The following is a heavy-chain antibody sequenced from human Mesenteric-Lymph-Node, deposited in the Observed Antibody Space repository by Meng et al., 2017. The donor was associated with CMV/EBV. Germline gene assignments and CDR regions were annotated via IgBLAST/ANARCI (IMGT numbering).Heavy chain of an antibody. Sequence: ASVQVSCKASGYTFTSYDINWVRQATGQGLEWMGWMNPNSGNTGYAQKFQGRVTMTRNTSISTAYMELSSLRSEDTAVYYCARGIENIVVVPAATQYYYYYGMDVWGQGTTVTVSS. V-gene: IGHV1-8*01. J-gene: IGHJ6*02. CDR3: ARGIENIVVVPAATQYYYYYGMDV. CDR2: MNPNSGNT. CDR1: GYTFTSYD. D-gene: IGHD2-2*01.